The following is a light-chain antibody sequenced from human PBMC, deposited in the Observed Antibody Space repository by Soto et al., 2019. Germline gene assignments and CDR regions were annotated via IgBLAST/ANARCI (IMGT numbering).Light chain of an antibody. Sequence: EIVWTQSPGILSLSPGERATLSCRASQSVRNNYLAWYQQKPGQAPRLLIYSASTRATGIPDRFGGSVSGTDFTLTISRLQPEDFAVYYCHQYTGSPHTFGGGTKVDIK. V-gene: IGKV3-20*01. J-gene: IGKJ4*01. CDR2: SAS. CDR3: HQYTGSPHT. CDR1: QSVRNNY.